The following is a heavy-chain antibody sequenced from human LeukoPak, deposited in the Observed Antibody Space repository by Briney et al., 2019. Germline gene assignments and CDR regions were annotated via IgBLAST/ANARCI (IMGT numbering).Heavy chain of an antibody. J-gene: IGHJ4*02. D-gene: IGHD5-12*01. CDR3: ARDGATGGLDY. CDR2: IYYSGST. CDR1: GGSISSSSYY. Sequence: SGTLSLTCTVSGGSISSSSYYWGWIRQPPGKGLEWIGSIYYSGSTYYNPSLKSRVTISVDTSKNQFSLKLSSVTAADTAVYYCARDGATGGLDYWGQGTLVTVSS. V-gene: IGHV4-39*07.